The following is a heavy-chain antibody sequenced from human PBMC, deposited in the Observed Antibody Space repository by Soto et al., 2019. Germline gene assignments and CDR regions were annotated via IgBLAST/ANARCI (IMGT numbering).Heavy chain of an antibody. D-gene: IGHD5-12*01. CDR3: ARKGSGYDPDYYYYGMDV. CDR1: GFTFSSYS. J-gene: IGHJ6*02. CDR2: ISSSSSTI. V-gene: IGHV3-48*01. Sequence: GGSLRLSCAASGFTFSSYSMNWVRQAPGKGLEWVSYISSSSSTIYYADSVKGRFTISRDNAKNSLYLQMNSLRAEDTAVYYCARKGSGYDPDYYYYGMDVWGQGTTVTVSS.